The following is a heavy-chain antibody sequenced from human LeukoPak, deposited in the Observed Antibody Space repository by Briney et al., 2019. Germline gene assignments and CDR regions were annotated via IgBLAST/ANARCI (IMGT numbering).Heavy chain of an antibody. CDR1: GYNFTNYW. V-gene: IGHV5-51*01. D-gene: IGHD3-10*01. Sequence: GESLQLSCKGSGYNFTNYWIAWVRQTPGKGLECMGIIYPRDSDTRYSPSFQGQVTISADKSVSTAYLQWSSLKASDTAMYYCARAIGTITMIRGVIRRSGWFDPWGQGTLVTVSS. CDR3: ARAIGTITMIRGVIRRSGWFDP. CDR2: IYPRDSDT. J-gene: IGHJ5*02.